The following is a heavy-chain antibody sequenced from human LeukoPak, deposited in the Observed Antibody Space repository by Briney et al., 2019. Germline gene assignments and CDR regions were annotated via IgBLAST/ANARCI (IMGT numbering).Heavy chain of an antibody. Sequence: GGSLRLSCAASGFTFSNSWMHWVRQAPREGLVWVLRISSDGSSAIYADSVKGRFTISRDHAKNTLYLQMNSLRAEDTAVYYCARDRSGSSDYWGQGTLVTVSS. D-gene: IGHD3-22*01. CDR1: GFTFSNSW. CDR3: ARDRSGSSDY. J-gene: IGHJ4*02. CDR2: ISSDGSSA. V-gene: IGHV3-74*01.